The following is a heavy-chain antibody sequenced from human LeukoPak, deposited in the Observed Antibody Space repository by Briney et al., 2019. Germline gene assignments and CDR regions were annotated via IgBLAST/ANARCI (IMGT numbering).Heavy chain of an antibody. CDR3: AREYCSSTSCLNWFDP. D-gene: IGHD2-2*01. CDR2: IFYSGST. V-gene: IGHV4-39*02. Sequence: PSETLSLTCTVSGDSISSSTYYWGWIRQPPGKGLEWIGSIFYSGSTYYNPSLKSRVTISVDTSKNQFSLKLSSVTAADTAVYYCAREYCSSTSCLNWFDPWGQGTLVTVSS. J-gene: IGHJ5*02. CDR1: GDSISSSTYY.